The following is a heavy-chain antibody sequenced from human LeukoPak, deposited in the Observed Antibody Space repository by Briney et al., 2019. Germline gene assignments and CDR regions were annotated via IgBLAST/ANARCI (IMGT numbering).Heavy chain of an antibody. CDR2: IRSKANSYAT. J-gene: IGHJ6*02. CDR3: TRHQYCSSTSCYGFGFYGMDV. Sequence: GGSLKLSCAASGFTFSGSAMHWVRQASGKGLEWVGRIRSKANSYATAYAASVKGRFTISRDDSKNTAYLQMNSLKTEDTAVYYCTRHQYCSSTSCYGFGFYGMDVWGQGTTVTVSS. V-gene: IGHV3-73*01. CDR1: GFTFSGSA. D-gene: IGHD2-2*01.